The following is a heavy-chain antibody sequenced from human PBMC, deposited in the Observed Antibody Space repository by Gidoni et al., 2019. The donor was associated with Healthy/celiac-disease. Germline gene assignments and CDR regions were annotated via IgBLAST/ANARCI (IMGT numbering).Heavy chain of an antibody. CDR2: INHSGST. CDR3: ARGRVVVISRRGGCWFDP. J-gene: IGHJ5*02. D-gene: IGHD2-21*01. V-gene: IGHV4-34*01. Sequence: QVQLQQWGAGLLKPSETLSLTCAVYGGSFSGYYWSWIRQPPGKGLEWIGEINHSGSTNYNPSLKSRVTISVDTSKTQFSLKLSSVTAADTAVYYCARGRVVVISRRGGCWFDPWGQGTLVTVSS. CDR1: GGSFSGYY.